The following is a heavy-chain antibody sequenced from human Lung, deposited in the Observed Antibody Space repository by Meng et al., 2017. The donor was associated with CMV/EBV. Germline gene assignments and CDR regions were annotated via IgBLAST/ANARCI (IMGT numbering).Heavy chain of an antibody. CDR1: GFTFGDYA. Sequence: GESLKISCTASGFTFGDYAMSWVRQAPGKGLEWVGFIRSKAYGGTREYAASVKGRFTISRDDSKSIAYLQMNRLKTEDTAVYYCARDQETVGYCGGTSCYSFYYGMDVWGQGTTVTVSS. J-gene: IGHJ6*02. CDR2: IRSKAYGGTR. V-gene: IGHV3-49*04. D-gene: IGHD2-2*01. CDR3: ARDQETVGYCGGTSCYSFYYGMDV.